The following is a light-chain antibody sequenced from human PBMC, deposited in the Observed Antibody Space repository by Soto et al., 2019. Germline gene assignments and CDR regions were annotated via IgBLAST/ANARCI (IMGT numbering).Light chain of an antibody. CDR1: SSDVGGYKY. Sequence: QSALTQPASVSGSPGQSITISCTGTSSDVGGYKYVSWYQQHPGKAPELMIYEVSNRPSGVSHRFSGSKSGNTASLTISGLQAEDEADYYCSSYTSSSRVIFGGGTKVTVL. J-gene: IGLJ2*01. CDR2: EVS. V-gene: IGLV2-14*01. CDR3: SSYTSSSRVI.